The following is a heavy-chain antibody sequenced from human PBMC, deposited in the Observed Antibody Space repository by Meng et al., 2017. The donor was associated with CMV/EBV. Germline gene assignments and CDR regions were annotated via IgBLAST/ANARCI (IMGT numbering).Heavy chain of an antibody. CDR2: ISGSGGST. Sequence: GGSLRLSCAASGFTFSSYAMSCFRQAPGKGLEWVSAISGSGGSTYYSDSVKGRVTISRDNSKNTLYLQMNSLRAEDTAVYYCAKSRSLYSSSSIPRYYYYGMDVWGQGTTVTVSS. J-gene: IGHJ6*02. V-gene: IGHV3-23*01. CDR1: GFTFSSYA. D-gene: IGHD6-6*01. CDR3: AKSRSLYSSSSIPRYYYYGMDV.